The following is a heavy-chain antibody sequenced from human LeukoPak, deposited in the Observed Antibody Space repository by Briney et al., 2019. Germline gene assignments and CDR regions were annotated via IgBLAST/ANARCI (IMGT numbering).Heavy chain of an antibody. CDR2: INHSGST. J-gene: IGHJ5*02. CDR1: GGSFSGYY. V-gene: IGHV4-34*01. CDR3: ARGDYGDTWFDP. D-gene: IGHD4-17*01. Sequence: SETLSLTCADYGGSFSGYYWSWIRQPPGKGLEWIGEINHSGSTNYNPSLKSRVTISVDTSKNQFSLKLSSVTAADTAVYYCARGDYGDTWFDPWGQGTLVTVSS.